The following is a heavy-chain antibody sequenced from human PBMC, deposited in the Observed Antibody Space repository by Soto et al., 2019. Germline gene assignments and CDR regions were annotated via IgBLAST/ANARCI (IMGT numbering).Heavy chain of an antibody. D-gene: IGHD3-10*01. CDR3: ARGVTMVRGVGLFYFDY. Sequence: QVQLQESGPGLVKPSQTLSLTCTVSGGSISSGGYYWSWIRQHPGKGLEWIGYMYYSGSTYYNPSLKSRITISVDKSKKKFTLMLSSVTAADTAVYYCARGVTMVRGVGLFYFDYWGQGNLVTVSS. CDR2: MYYSGST. CDR1: GGSISSGGYY. J-gene: IGHJ4*02. V-gene: IGHV4-31*03.